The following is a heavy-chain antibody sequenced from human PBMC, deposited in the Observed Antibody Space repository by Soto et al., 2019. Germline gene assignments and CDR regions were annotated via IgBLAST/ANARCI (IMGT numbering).Heavy chain of an antibody. D-gene: IGHD3-3*01. Sequence: TSETLSLTCTVSGGSVSSGSYYWSWIRQPPGKGLEWIGYIYYSGSTNYNPSLKSRVTISVDTSKNQFSLKLSSVTAADTAVYYCAREVRFLEWLLTWFDPWGQGTLVTVSS. CDR2: IYYSGST. CDR3: AREVRFLEWLLTWFDP. CDR1: GGSVSSGSYY. V-gene: IGHV4-61*01. J-gene: IGHJ5*02.